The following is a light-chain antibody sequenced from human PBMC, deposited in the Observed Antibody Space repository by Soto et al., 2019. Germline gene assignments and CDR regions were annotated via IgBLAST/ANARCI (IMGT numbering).Light chain of an antibody. CDR1: QSVRSN. V-gene: IGKV3-15*01. CDR2: GAS. Sequence: EIVMTQSPATLSVSPGERATLSCRASQSVRSNLAWYQQKPGQAPRLLIYGASTRATGIPARFSGSGSGTEFILTISSVGSEDFAVYICQQYGASPWTFGQGTKVDIK. CDR3: QQYGASPWT. J-gene: IGKJ1*01.